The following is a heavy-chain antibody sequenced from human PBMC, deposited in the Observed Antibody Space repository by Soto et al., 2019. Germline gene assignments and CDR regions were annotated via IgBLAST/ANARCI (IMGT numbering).Heavy chain of an antibody. Sequence: SGPTLVHPTQPLTLTCTFSGFSLSPSGVGVGWIRQPPGKALEWLALIYWDDDKRYSQSLKSMLTITNDTSKNQVVLTMTNMDPVDTATYYCAHSEALWFGELPFDYWGQGTLVTVSS. D-gene: IGHD3-10*01. CDR2: IYWDDDK. CDR3: AHSEALWFGELPFDY. CDR1: GFSLSPSGVG. J-gene: IGHJ4*02. V-gene: IGHV2-5*02.